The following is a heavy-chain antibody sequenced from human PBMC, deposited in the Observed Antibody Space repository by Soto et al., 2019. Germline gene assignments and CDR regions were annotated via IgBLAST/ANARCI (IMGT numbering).Heavy chain of an antibody. CDR1: GGSISSYY. V-gene: IGHV4-59*01. CDR2: IYYSGST. D-gene: IGHD7-27*01. J-gene: IGHJ4*02. CDR3: ARRWGTYFDF. Sequence: PSETPSLTCTVSGGSISSYYWSWIRQPPGKGLEWIGYIYYSGSTDYDPSLKSRVTISVDTSKNQFSLKLSSVTAADTAVYYCARRWGTYFDFWGQGTLVTVSS.